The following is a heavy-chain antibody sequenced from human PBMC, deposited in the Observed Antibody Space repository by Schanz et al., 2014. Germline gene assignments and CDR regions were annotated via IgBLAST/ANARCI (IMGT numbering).Heavy chain of an antibody. CDR3: ARGYSGYSHFDY. V-gene: IGHV7-4-1*02. Sequence: QVHLVQSGSELKKPGASVKVSCKASGYTFTSNALNWVRQAPGQGLEWVGWINTNTANPTYAQGFTGRFVYTLDASVTTAYLEISSLKAEDTAVYYCARGYSGYSHFDYWGQGALVTVSS. CDR1: GYTFTSNA. CDR2: INTNTANP. D-gene: IGHD5-12*01. J-gene: IGHJ4*02.